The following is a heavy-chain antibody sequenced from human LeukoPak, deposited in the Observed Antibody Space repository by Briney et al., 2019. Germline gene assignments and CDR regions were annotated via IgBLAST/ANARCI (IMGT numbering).Heavy chain of an antibody. V-gene: IGHV3-9*01. CDR3: AKDIDSAVGATLGFDY. J-gene: IGHJ4*02. Sequence: PGGSLRLSCAASGFTFDDYAMHWVRQAPGKGLEWVSGISWNSGSIGYADSVKGRFTISRDNAKNSLYLQMNSLRAEDTALYYCAKDIDSAVGATLGFDYWGQGTLVTVSS. CDR1: GFTFDDYA. CDR2: ISWNSGSI. D-gene: IGHD1-26*01.